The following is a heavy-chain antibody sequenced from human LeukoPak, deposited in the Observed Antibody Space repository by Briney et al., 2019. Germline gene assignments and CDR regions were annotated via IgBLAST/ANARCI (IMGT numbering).Heavy chain of an antibody. CDR1: GFTFKSYG. CDR2: ITGAGSST. V-gene: IGHV3-23*01. J-gene: IGHJ4*02. CDR3: ARKVAVAMDLDY. Sequence: SGGSLRLSCAASGFTFKSYGMTWVRQVPGKGREWVSSITGAGSSTKYADSVSGRFTISRDNSKNTLSLQMTGLRAEDTAVYYCARKVAVAMDLDYWGQGTLVTVSS. D-gene: IGHD5-18*01.